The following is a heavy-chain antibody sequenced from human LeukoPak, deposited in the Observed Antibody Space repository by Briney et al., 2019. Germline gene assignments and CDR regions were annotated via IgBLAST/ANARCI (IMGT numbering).Heavy chain of an antibody. CDR1: GGSISSPY. CDR2: IYYSGST. V-gene: IGHV4-59*11. CDR3: ARGHYDILTGYYRDAFDI. Sequence: PSETLSLTCTVSGGSISSPYWSWIRQPPGKGLEWIGYIYYSGSTYYNPSLKSRVTISVDTSKNQFSLKLSSVTAADTAVYYCARGHYDILTGYYRDAFDIWGQGTMVTVSS. J-gene: IGHJ3*02. D-gene: IGHD3-9*01.